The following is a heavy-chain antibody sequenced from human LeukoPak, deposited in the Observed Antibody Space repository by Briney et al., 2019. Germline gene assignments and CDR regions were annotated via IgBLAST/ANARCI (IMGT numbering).Heavy chain of an antibody. CDR3: ARELRGYGLWN. D-gene: IGHD4-17*01. CDR1: GGSISSNY. CDR2: IYYSGST. V-gene: IGHV4-59*01. Sequence: PSETLSLTCTVSGGSISSNYWSWIRQPPGKGLEWIGYIYYSGSTKYNPSLKSRVTISVDTSKNQFSLKVSSVTAADTAVYHCARELRGYGLWNWGQGTLVTVSS. J-gene: IGHJ4*02.